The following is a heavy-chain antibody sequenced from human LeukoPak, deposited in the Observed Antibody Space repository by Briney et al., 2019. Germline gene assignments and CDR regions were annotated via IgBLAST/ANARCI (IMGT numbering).Heavy chain of an antibody. D-gene: IGHD2/OR15-2a*01. Sequence: SETLSLTCTVSDGSISSYYWSWIRQPPGKGLEWIGHIYYSGSTNYNPSLKSRVTISVDTSKNQFSLKLSSVTAADTAVYYCARYYGGPYYYGMDVWGQGTTVTVSS. J-gene: IGHJ6*02. V-gene: IGHV4-59*01. CDR3: ARYYGGPYYYGMDV. CDR2: IYYSGST. CDR1: DGSISSYY.